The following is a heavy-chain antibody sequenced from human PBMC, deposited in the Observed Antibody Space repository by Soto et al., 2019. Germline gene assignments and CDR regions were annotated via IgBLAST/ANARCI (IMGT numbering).Heavy chain of an antibody. J-gene: IGHJ1*01. D-gene: IGHD3-22*01. V-gene: IGHV3-48*01. CDR3: ARDTYYYDSSGYYEYFQH. CDR2: ISSSSSTI. Sequence: GGSLRLSCAASGFTFSSYSMNWVRQAPGKGLEWVSYISSSSSTIYYADSVKGRFTISRDNAKNSLYLQMNSLRAEDTAVYYCARDTYYYDSSGYYEYFQHWGQGTLVTVSS. CDR1: GFTFSSYS.